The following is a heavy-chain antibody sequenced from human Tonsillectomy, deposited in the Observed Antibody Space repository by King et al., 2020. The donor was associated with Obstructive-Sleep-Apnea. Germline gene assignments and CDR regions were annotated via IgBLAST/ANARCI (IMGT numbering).Heavy chain of an antibody. J-gene: IGHJ4*02. CDR3: TTDGWGYSGYGTMAETDY. D-gene: IGHD5-12*01. CDR2: IKSKIDGGTT. Sequence: DVQLVESGGGLVKPGGSLRLSCAASGFIFSNAWMTWVRQAPGKGLEWVGHIKSKIDGGTTDYAAPVKGRFTISRDDSKNTVYLQMNSLKTEDTAVYYCTTDGWGYSGYGTMAETDYWGQGTLVTVSS. CDR1: GFIFSNAW. V-gene: IGHV3-15*01.